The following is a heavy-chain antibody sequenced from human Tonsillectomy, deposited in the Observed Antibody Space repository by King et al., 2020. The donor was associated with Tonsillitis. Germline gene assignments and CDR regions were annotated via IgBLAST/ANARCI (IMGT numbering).Heavy chain of an antibody. CDR2: IYYSGNT. CDR3: ARDPRGPSGPFGY. Sequence: QLQESGPGLVKPSETLSLTCTVSGGSISSSSYYWVWIRQPPGKGLEWIGSIYYSGNTYYNPSLKSRVTISVDTSKNQFSLKLSSVTAADTAVYYYARDPRGPSGPFGYWGQGTLVTVSS. V-gene: IGHV4-39*07. J-gene: IGHJ4*02. D-gene: IGHD5-12*01. CDR1: GGSISSSSYY.